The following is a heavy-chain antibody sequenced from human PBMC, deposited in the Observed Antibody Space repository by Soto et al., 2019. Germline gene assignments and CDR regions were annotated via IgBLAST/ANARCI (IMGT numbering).Heavy chain of an antibody. J-gene: IGHJ6*02. V-gene: IGHV3-30*18. CDR2: ISYDGSNK. CDR1: GFTFSSYG. CDR3: AKDQAVVGATVPNLQRYYYYGMDV. D-gene: IGHD1-26*01. Sequence: PGGSLRLSCAASGFTFSSYGMHWVRQAPGKGLEWVAVISYDGSNKYYADSVKGRFTISRDNSKNTLYLQMNSLRAEDTAVYYCAKDQAVVGATVPNLQRYYYYGMDVWGQGTKVTVSS.